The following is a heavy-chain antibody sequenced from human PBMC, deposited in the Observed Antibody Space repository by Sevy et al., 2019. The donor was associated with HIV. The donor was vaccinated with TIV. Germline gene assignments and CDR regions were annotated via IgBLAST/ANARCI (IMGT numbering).Heavy chain of an antibody. CDR2: IYYTGST. CDR3: ARHFGGGGKRGLDV. CDR1: GVSIINNNYF. D-gene: IGHD3-10*01. Sequence: SETLSLTCTVSGVSIINNNYFWGWIRQPPGKGLEWIGAIYYTGSTYYNSSLNSRITISIDTSRGQFSLDLSSVTAADTAVYYCARHFGGGGKRGLDVWGQGTLVTVSS. J-gene: IGHJ4*02. V-gene: IGHV4-39*01.